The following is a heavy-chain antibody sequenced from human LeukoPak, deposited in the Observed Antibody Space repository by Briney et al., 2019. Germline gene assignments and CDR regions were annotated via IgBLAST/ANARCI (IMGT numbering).Heavy chain of an antibody. CDR3: ARDKRRYYGDAFDI. Sequence: GGSLRLSCAASGFTFRSYSMNWVRQAPGKGLEWVSSISTGSTYIYYADSVKGRFTISRDNAKNSLYLQMNGLRAEDTAVYYCARDKRRYYGDAFDIWGQGTMVTVSS. V-gene: IGHV3-21*01. D-gene: IGHD3-22*01. J-gene: IGHJ3*02. CDR1: GFTFRSYS. CDR2: ISTGSTYI.